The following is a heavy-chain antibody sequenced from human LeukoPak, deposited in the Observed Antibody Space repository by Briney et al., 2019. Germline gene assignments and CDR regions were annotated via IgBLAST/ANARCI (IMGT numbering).Heavy chain of an antibody. CDR2: INAGSGNT. Sequence: ASVKVSCKASGYTFTTYVMHWVRQAPGQRLEWMGWINAGSGNTRYSQKFQGRVTITRDTSASTAFMDLTSLRSEDTAIYYCAREIDRDGYNRFFDYWGQGTLVTVSS. V-gene: IGHV1-3*01. J-gene: IGHJ4*02. CDR1: GYTFTTYV. D-gene: IGHD5-24*01. CDR3: AREIDRDGYNRFFDY.